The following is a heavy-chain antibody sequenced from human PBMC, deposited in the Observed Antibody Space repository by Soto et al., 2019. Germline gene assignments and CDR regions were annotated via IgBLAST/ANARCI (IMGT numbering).Heavy chain of an antibody. J-gene: IGHJ5*02. CDR2: IYYSGST. CDR1: GGSISSGGYY. D-gene: IGHD3-22*01. CDR3: ARQGYYDSSGHSNWFDP. V-gene: IGHV4-31*03. Sequence: QVQLQESGPGLVKPSQTLSLTCTVSGGSISSGGYYWSWIRQHPGKGLEWIGYIYYSGSTYYNPSLKSRVTISVDTSKNQFSLKLSSVTAADTAVYYCARQGYYDSSGHSNWFDPWGQGTLVTVSS.